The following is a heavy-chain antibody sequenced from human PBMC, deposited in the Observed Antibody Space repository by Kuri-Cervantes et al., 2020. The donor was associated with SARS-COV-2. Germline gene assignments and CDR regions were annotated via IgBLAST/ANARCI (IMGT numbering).Heavy chain of an antibody. V-gene: IGHV4-38-2*01. Sequence: SETLSLTCDVSGYSISSGYYWGWIRQSPGKGLEWIGSIYNSGSAYYDPSLQSRVTISVDTSKNQFSLKLSSVTAADTAVYYCARGDSSGYGWFDPWGQGTLVTVSS. CDR2: IYNSGSA. D-gene: IGHD3-22*01. J-gene: IGHJ5*02. CDR3: ARGDSSGYGWFDP. CDR1: GYSISSGYY.